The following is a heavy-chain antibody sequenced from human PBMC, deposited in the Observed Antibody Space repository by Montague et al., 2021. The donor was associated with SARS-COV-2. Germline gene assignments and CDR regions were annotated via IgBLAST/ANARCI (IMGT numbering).Heavy chain of an antibody. J-gene: IGHJ6*02. D-gene: IGHD6-19*01. CDR2: ISSSSSTI. CDR1: GFTFSSYS. V-gene: IGHV3-48*04. CDR3: ARDRGGSVSSGPYYYGMDV. Sequence: SLRLSCAASGFTFSSYSMNWVRQAPGKGLEWVSYISSSSSTIYYXDSVKGRFTISRDNAKNSLYLQMNSLRAEDTAVYYCARDRGGSVSSGPYYYGMDVWGQGTTVTVSS.